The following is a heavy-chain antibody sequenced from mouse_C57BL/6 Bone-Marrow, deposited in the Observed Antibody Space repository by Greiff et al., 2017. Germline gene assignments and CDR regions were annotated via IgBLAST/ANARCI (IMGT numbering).Heavy chain of an antibody. CDR1: GFTFSSYA. Sequence: EVQLVESGEGLVKPGGSLKLSCAASGFTFSSYAMSWVRQTPEKRLEWVAYISSGGDYIYYADTVKGRFTLSIDNARNTLYLQMSSLKSEDTAMYYCTRRGLWPHYYAMDYWGQGTSVTVSS. V-gene: IGHV5-9-1*02. CDR3: TRRGLWPHYYAMDY. CDR2: ISSGGDYI. D-gene: IGHD1-1*02. J-gene: IGHJ4*01.